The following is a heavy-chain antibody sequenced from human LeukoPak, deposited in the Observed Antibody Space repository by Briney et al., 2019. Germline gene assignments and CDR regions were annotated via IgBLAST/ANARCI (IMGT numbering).Heavy chain of an antibody. CDR1: GFTVSSNY. J-gene: IGHJ3*02. CDR3: ARSAIDVYYYDSRADKDAFDM. Sequence: GSLRLSCAASGFTVSSNYMSWVRQAPGKGLEWIGEINHRRSTNYNPSLKSRVTISVDTSKNQFSLRLSSVTAADTAVYYCARSAIDVYYYDSRADKDAFDMWGQGTMVTVSS. V-gene: IGHV4-34*01. CDR2: INHRRST. D-gene: IGHD3-22*01.